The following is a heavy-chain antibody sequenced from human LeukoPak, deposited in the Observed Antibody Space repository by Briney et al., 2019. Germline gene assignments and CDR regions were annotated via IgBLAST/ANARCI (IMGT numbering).Heavy chain of an antibody. CDR2: ISAYNGNT. J-gene: IGHJ6*03. V-gene: IGHV1-18*01. CDR3: ARVYYDSSGYDSEDLEYYYMDV. CDR1: GYTFTSYG. Sequence: ASVKVSCKTSGYTFTSYGISWVRQAPGQGLECMGWISAYNGNTYYTQKLQGRVTMTTDTSTSTAYMELRSLRSDDTAVYYCARVYYDSSGYDSEDLEYYYMDVWGRGTTVTISS. D-gene: IGHD3-22*01.